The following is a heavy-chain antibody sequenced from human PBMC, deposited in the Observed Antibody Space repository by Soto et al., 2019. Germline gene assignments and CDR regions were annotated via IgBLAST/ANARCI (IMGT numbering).Heavy chain of an antibody. CDR1: GGTLSNYG. J-gene: IGHJ6*02. CDR3: SRGDATKIVVTTYYAMDV. D-gene: IGHD4-17*01. CDR2: IIPVFGTA. Sequence: QVQLVQSGAEVKKPGSSVRVSCKASGGTLSNYGISWVRQAPGQGLEWMGGIIPVFGTANYAQKFQGRVTITADESKSTMYMDVTSLRSEDTAVYYCSRGDATKIVVTTYYAMDVWGQGTTVSVSS. V-gene: IGHV1-69*12.